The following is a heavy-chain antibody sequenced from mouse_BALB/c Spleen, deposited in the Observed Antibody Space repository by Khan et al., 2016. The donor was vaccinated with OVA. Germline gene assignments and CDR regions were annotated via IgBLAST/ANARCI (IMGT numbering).Heavy chain of an antibody. Sequence: EVQLQESGPGLVKPSQSLSLTCTVTGYSITSDYAWNWIRQFPGNKLEWMGYISYSGSTSYNPSLKSRISITRDTSKNQFFLQLNSVTTEDTATYYCARYYGSSYVENFDYWGQGTTLTVSS. J-gene: IGHJ2*01. CDR3: ARYYGSSYVENFDY. D-gene: IGHD1-1*01. CDR1: GYSITSDYA. CDR2: ISYSGST. V-gene: IGHV3-2*02.